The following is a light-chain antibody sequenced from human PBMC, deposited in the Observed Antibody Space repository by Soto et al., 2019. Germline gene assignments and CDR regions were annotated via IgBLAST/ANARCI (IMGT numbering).Light chain of an antibody. CDR3: QHYNVISVT. J-gene: IGKJ1*01. V-gene: IGKV1-5*03. Sequence: DIQMTQSPSTLSASVGDRVTITCRASQTVSGSLAWYQQRPGKAPKVLIYKASNLESGVPSRFSGSGSGTDFTLTISSLQPDDFATYYCQHYNVISVTFGQGTKVQIK. CDR1: QTVSGS. CDR2: KAS.